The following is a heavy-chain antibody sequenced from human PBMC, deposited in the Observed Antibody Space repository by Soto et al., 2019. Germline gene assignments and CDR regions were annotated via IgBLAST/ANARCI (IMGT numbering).Heavy chain of an antibody. CDR2: ISGSGSRT. V-gene: IGHV3-23*01. CDR3: AVLTTVTEDDD. D-gene: IGHD4-17*01. J-gene: IGHJ4*02. CDR1: GFMFSSYV. Sequence: EVQLLESGGGLVQPGGSRRLSCAASGFMFSSYVMSWVRQAPGKGLEWVSGISGSGSRTYYADPVKGRFSISRDNSKNTLFLQMNSLRVEDTAVYYCAVLTTVTEDDDWGQGTLVIVPS.